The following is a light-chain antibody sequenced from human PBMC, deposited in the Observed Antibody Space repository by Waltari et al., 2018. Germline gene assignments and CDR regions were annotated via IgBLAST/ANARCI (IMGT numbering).Light chain of an antibody. V-gene: IGKV2-28*01. CDR1: QSLLHPNGRSG. CDR3: MQSLQTPWT. Sequence: DIVMTQSPLSLAVTPGEPASVSCRSDQSLLHPNGRSGLDWYLQKPGQSPQLLIYLGSYRASGAPDRFTGSGSGTDFTLKISRVEAEDVGVYYCMQSLQTPWTFGPGTKLEIK. CDR2: LGS. J-gene: IGKJ1*01.